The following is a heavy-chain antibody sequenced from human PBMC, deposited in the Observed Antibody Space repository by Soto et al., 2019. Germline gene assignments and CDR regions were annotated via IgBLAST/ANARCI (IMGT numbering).Heavy chain of an antibody. V-gene: IGHV3-30*18. Sequence: RLSWAASGFTFSDYGMHWVRQAPGTGLEWVALISFDGTNKYYSDSVKGRFSISRDNSKNTLYLQMNSLRVEDTAVYYCAKDEAEYYCDYTYYYYCMDVWCRGTTLTVFS. J-gene: IGHJ6*02. CDR2: ISFDGTNK. CDR1: GFTFSDYG. CDR3: AKDEAEYYCDYTYYYYCMDV. D-gene: IGHD4-17*01.